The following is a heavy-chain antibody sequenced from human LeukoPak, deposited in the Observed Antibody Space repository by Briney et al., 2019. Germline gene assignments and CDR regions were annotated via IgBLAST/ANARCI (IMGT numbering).Heavy chain of an antibody. V-gene: IGHV4-59*12. CDR3: ARELPGIAVV. D-gene: IGHD6-19*01. CDR1: GGSISSYY. J-gene: IGHJ4*02. Sequence: SETLSLTCTVSGGSISSYYWSWIRQPPGKGLEWIGYIYYSGSTNYNPSLKSRVTISVDTSKNQFSLKLSSVTAADTAVYYCARELPGIAVVWGQGTLVTVSS. CDR2: IYYSGST.